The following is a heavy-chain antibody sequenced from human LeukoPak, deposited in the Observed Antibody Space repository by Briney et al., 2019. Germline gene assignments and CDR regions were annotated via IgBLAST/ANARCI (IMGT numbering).Heavy chain of an antibody. CDR1: GYSFTDKY. V-gene: IGHV1-2*05. J-gene: IGHJ5*02. CDR3: ARAGGRSWFDP. CDR2: TNPKSGGT. Sequence: ASVKVSCKASGYSFTDKYMHWVRQAPGQGPEWMGRTNPKSGGTNYAQKFQGRVTMTTDTSMSTAYMELSRLTSDDTVVYYCARAGGRSWFDPWGQGTLVTVSS.